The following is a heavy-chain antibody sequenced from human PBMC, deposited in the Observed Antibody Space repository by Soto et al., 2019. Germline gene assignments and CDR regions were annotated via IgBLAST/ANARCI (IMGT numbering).Heavy chain of an antibody. CDR1: GGTFSSYA. CDR3: ARTNYTGLFPYYYYGMDV. D-gene: IGHD1-7*01. CDR2: IIPIFGTA. V-gene: IGHV1-69*13. J-gene: IGHJ6*02. Sequence: SVKVSCKASGGTFSSYAISWVRHPPGQGLEWMGGIIPIFGTANYAQKFQGRVTITADESTSTAYMELSSLRSEDTAVYYCARTNYTGLFPYYYYGMDVWGQGTTVTVSS.